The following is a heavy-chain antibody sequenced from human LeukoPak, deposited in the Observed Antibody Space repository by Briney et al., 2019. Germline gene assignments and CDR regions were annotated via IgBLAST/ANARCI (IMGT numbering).Heavy chain of an antibody. V-gene: IGHV4-59*01. D-gene: IGHD6-19*01. Sequence: ASETLSLTCTVSGGSIRPYYWSWIRQPPGKGLEWIGYIYYSGSTNYNPSLKSRVTISVGTSKNQFSLKLNSVTAADTAVYYCARETYSSGWYVDYWGQGTLVTVSS. J-gene: IGHJ4*02. CDR1: GGSIRPYY. CDR2: IYYSGST. CDR3: ARETYSSGWYVDY.